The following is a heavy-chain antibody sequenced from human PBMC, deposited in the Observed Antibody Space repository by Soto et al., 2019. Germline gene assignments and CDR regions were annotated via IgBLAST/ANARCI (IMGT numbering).Heavy chain of an antibody. D-gene: IGHD6-13*01. CDR2: VFYSGYT. CDR3: TTLASGHFDS. J-gene: IGHJ4*02. Sequence: QLRESGPGLLKPSETLSLTCNVSGGSISSPSYNWGWVRQPPGKGPEWIGTVFYSGYTQYNPSHRSRLAMSVDTSKRQVSLTLTSVTAADTAVYYCTTLASGHFDSWGQGAQVTVSS. V-gene: IGHV4-39*01. CDR1: GGSISSPSYN.